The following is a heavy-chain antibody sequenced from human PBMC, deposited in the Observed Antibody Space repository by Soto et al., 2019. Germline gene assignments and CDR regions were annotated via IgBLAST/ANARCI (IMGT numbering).Heavy chain of an antibody. V-gene: IGHV3-33*01. CDR2: IWYDGSNK. CDR3: ARGEHIVVVTAIPRDGMDV. CDR1: GFTFSSYG. Sequence: GGSLRLSCAASGFTFSSYGMHWVRQAPGKGLEWVAVIWYDGSNKYYADSVKGRFTISRDNSKNTLYLQMNSLRAEDTAVYYCARGEHIVVVTAIPRDGMDVWGQGTTVTVSS. D-gene: IGHD2-21*02. J-gene: IGHJ6*02.